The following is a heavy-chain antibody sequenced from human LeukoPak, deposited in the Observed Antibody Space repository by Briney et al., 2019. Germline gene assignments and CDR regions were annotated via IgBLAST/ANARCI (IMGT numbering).Heavy chain of an antibody. CDR3: AKIKVGDLDY. CDR1: GGTFSSYA. Sequence: EASVKVSCKASGGTFSSYAISWVRQAPGQGLEWMGGIIPIFGTANYAQKFQGRVTITADESTSTAYMELSSLRSEDTAVYYCAKIKVGDLDYWGQGTLVTVSS. J-gene: IGHJ4*02. V-gene: IGHV1-69*13. D-gene: IGHD3-16*01. CDR2: IIPIFGTA.